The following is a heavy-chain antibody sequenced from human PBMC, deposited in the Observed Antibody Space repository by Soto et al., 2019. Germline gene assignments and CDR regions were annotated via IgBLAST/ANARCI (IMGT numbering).Heavy chain of an antibody. CDR3: ARGFYYDSSGASPYYFDY. Sequence: QVQLVQSGAEGKKPGASVKVSCKASGYTFSSSGITWVRQAPGQGLEWMGWISLYNGKTDYAQKLQDRVTITTDTSTSTAHLELRSLRSYDTAVYLCARGFYYDSSGASPYYFDYWGPGTLVTVSA. CDR1: GYTFSSSG. J-gene: IGHJ4*02. V-gene: IGHV1-18*01. D-gene: IGHD3-22*01. CDR2: ISLYNGKT.